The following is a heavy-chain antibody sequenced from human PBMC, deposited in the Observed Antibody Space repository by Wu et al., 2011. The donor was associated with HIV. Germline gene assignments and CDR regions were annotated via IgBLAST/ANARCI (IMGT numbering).Heavy chain of an antibody. CDR3: ARLSYSSGVDY. J-gene: IGHJ4*02. Sequence: QVQLVQSGAEVKKPGSSLKVSCKASGDTFSSYAISWARQAPGQGLEWMGRIIPIFGTANYAQKFQGRVTITADKSTSTVYMELSSLRSEDTAIYYCARLSYSSGVDYWGQGTLVTVSS. D-gene: IGHD5-18*01. V-gene: IGHV1-69*06. CDR1: GDTFSSYA. CDR2: IIPIFGTA.